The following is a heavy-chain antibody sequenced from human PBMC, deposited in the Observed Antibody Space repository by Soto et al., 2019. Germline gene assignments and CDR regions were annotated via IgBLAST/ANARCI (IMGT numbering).Heavy chain of an antibody. Sequence: RASVKVSCKASGYTFTSYGISWVRQAPGQGLEWMGWINPDNGNTKSSQKFQDRVIITRDTSASTAYMDLSSLRSEDTAVYYCARGIATGQLDPWGQGTLVTVSS. CDR2: INPDNGNT. J-gene: IGHJ5*02. D-gene: IGHD2-15*01. CDR3: ARGIATGQLDP. V-gene: IGHV1-18*04. CDR1: GYTFTSYG.